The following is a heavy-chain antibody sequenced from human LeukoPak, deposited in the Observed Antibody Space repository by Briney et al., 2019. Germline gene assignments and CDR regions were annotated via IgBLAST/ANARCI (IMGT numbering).Heavy chain of an antibody. CDR2: IYTSGST. CDR3: ARDLVVVVPAAIPGNWFDP. D-gene: IGHD2-2*01. V-gene: IGHV4-4*07. Sequence: NPSETLSLTCTVSGGSISSYYWSWIRQPAGKGLEWIGRIYTSGSTNYNPSLKSRVTMSVDTSKNQFSLKLSSVTAADTAVYYCARDLVVVVPAAIPGNWFDPWGQGTLVTVSS. J-gene: IGHJ5*02. CDR1: GGSISSYY.